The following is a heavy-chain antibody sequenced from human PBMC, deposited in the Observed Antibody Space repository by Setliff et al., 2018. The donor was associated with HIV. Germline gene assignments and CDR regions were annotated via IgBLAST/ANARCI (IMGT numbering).Heavy chain of an antibody. D-gene: IGHD5-18*01. J-gene: IGHJ4*02. CDR3: ARDVDTAMVTSNDY. CDR2: IIPIFGTA. Sequence: ASVKVSCKASGGTFSSYAISWVRQAPGQGLEWMGGIIPIFGTANYAQKFQGRVTITADESTSTAYMGLSSLRSEDTAVYYCARDVDTAMVTSNDYWGQGTLVTVSS. CDR1: GGTFSSYA. V-gene: IGHV1-69*13.